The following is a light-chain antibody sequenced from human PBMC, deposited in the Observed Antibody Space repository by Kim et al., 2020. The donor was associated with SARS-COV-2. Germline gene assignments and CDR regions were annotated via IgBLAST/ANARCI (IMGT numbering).Light chain of an antibody. CDR2: AAS. J-gene: IGKJ1*01. CDR3: QQYDGYPRT. CDR1: QGIANN. V-gene: IGKV1-16*01. Sequence: GDRVIITCRASQGIANNVAWFQQKPGKAPKSLIYAASSLESGVPSRFSGSGSGTDFILTISSLQPEDYATYYCQQYDGYPRTFGQGTKVDIK.